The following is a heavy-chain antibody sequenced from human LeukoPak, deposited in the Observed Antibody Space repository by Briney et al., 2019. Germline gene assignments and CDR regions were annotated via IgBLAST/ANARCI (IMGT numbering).Heavy chain of an antibody. CDR3: ATGLWDGYNFNWLDP. Sequence: GASVKVSCKVSGYTLTELSMHWVRQAPGKGLEWMGGFDPEDGETIYAQKFQGRVTMTEDTSTDTAYMELSSLRSEDTAVYYCATGLWDGYNFNWLDPWGQGTLVTVSS. CDR1: GYTLTELS. D-gene: IGHD5-24*01. J-gene: IGHJ5*02. CDR2: FDPEDGET. V-gene: IGHV1-24*01.